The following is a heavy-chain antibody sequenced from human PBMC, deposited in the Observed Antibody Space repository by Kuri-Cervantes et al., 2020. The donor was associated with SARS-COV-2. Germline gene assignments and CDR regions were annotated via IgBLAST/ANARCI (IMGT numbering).Heavy chain of an antibody. CDR2: VNPNSGNT. CDR1: GGTFSSYA. V-gene: IGHV1-8*02. J-gene: IGHJ5*02. Sequence: ASVKVSCKASGGTFSSYAISWVRQAPGQGPEWMGWVNPNSGNTGYAQKFQGRVTMTRNTSISTAYMELSRLRSDDTAVYYCARDSGSYLRWFDPWGQGTLVTVSS. CDR3: ARDSGSYLRWFDP. D-gene: IGHD1-26*01.